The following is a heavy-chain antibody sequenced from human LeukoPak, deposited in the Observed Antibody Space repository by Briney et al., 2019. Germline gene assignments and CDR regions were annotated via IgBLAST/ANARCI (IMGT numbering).Heavy chain of an antibody. CDR1: GFTFSSYW. CDR3: ARDPRTPYTIFGVVIIGHDAFDI. V-gene: IGHV3-74*01. Sequence: GGSLRLACAASGFTFSSYWMHWARQAPGKGLVWVSRINSDGSSTSYADSVKGRFTISRDNANNTLYLQMNSLRAEDTAVYYCARDPRTPYTIFGVVIIGHDAFDIWGQGTMVTVSS. J-gene: IGHJ3*02. D-gene: IGHD3-3*01. CDR2: INSDGSST.